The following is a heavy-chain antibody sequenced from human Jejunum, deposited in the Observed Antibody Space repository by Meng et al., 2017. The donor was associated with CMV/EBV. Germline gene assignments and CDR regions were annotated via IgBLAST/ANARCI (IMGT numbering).Heavy chain of an antibody. D-gene: IGHD1-26*01. J-gene: IGHJ4*02. CDR3: VRAGSGNAYGLFDY. CDR1: GCTFSSYA. Sequence: SGCTFSSYAMHWVRQAPGKGLEWVAVISYDGSNKYYADSVKGRFTISRDNSKNTLYLQMNSLRAEDMAVYYCVRAGSGNAYGLFDYWGQGTLVTVSS. CDR2: ISYDGSNK. V-gene: IGHV3-30*04.